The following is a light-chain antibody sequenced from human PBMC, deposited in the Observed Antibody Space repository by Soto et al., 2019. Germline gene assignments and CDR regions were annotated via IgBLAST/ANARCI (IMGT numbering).Light chain of an antibody. CDR3: QHYYNWPPIS. Sequence: EIVMTQSPATLSVSPGERATLSCRASQGVGTKLAWYQQRPGQGPRLLIYDASSRATGIPARFSGSGSGTELTLIISSLQSEDFAVYYCQHYYNWPPISFGGGTKVEIK. J-gene: IGKJ4*01. V-gene: IGKV3-15*01. CDR2: DAS. CDR1: QGVGTK.